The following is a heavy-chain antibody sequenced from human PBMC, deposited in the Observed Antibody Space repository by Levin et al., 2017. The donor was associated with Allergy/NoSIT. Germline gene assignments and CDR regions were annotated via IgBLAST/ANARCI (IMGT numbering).Heavy chain of an antibody. V-gene: IGHV3-48*01. J-gene: IGHJ4*02. CDR2: ISSSRSTI. CDR3: ARDISSGWPFDY. D-gene: IGHD6-25*01. Sequence: GESLKISCAASGFTFSSYRMNWVRQAPGKGLEWVSYISSSRSTIYYADSVKGRFTISRDNAKNSLYLQMNSLRAEDTAVYYCARDISSGWPFDYWGQGTLVTVSS. CDR1: GFTFSSYR.